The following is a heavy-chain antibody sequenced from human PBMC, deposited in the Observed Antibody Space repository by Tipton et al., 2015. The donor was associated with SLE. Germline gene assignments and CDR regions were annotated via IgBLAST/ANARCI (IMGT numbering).Heavy chain of an antibody. J-gene: IGHJ2*01. CDR3: ARGSDGEYVRYFDV. V-gene: IGHV4-34*01. Sequence: TLSLTCAVYGGSFSDSYNSWIRQPPGKGLEWIGEINHSGGTNYNPSLKSRVTISVDTSKNQFSLKLTSVTAADTAVYYCARGSDGEYVRYFDVWGPGTLVTVSS. CDR2: INHSGGT. D-gene: IGHD4-17*01. CDR1: GGSFSDSY.